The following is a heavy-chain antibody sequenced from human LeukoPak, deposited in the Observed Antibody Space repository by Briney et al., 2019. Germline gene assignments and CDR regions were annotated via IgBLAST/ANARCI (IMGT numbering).Heavy chain of an antibody. CDR3: ACPYRSRFDY. CDR1: GFTFSDFH. Sequence: GGSLRLSCVVFGFTFSDFHMSWLRQAPGKGLEWISYITNSGSDIEYADSVKGRFTISWDNAKKSLCLEMNTLRAEDTAIYYCACPYRSRFDYWGQGTLVTVSS. CDR2: ITNSGSDI. V-gene: IGHV3-11*01. D-gene: IGHD6-13*01. J-gene: IGHJ4*02.